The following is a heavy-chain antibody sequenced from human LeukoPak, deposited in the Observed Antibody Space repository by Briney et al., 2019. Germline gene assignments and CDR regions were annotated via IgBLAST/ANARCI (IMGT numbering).Heavy chain of an antibody. CDR1: GYTFTGYY. CDR2: INPNSGGT. J-gene: IGHJ4*02. D-gene: IGHD3-10*01. CDR3: ARDLVWFGELFGY. V-gene: IGHV1-2*02. Sequence: GASVKVSCKASGYTFTGYYMHWVRQAPGQGLEWMGWINPNSGGTNYAQKFQGRVTMTRDTSISTAYMELSRLRSDDTAVYYCARDLVWFGELFGYWGQGTLVTVSS.